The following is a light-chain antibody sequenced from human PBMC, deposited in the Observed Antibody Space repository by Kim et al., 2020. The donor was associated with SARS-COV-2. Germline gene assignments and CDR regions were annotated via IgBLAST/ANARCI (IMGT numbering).Light chain of an antibody. J-gene: IGLJ3*02. CDR2: GKN. Sequence: LGQTVKITWQGDSIRSYYASWYQQKPGQAPVLVFYGKNNRPAGIPDRFSGSYSGNTASLTITAAQAEDEADYYCNSRESSANHWMFGGGTQLTVL. CDR1: SIRSYY. V-gene: IGLV3-19*01. CDR3: NSRESSANHWM.